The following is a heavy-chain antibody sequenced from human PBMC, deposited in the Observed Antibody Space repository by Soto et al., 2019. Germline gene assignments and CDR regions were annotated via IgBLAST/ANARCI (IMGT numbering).Heavy chain of an antibody. CDR3: ARYQHEVLSQYFDY. D-gene: IGHD6-13*01. V-gene: IGHV3-23*01. CDR2: ISCHGGST. Sequence: RYAMSRLRQRLGNGLEWVSSISCHGGSTLYSDSVKGRCTIARDNSKNRLYLEINSLRAQDTALYYCARYQHEVLSQYFDYWGKGP. CDR1: RYA. J-gene: IGHJ4*02.